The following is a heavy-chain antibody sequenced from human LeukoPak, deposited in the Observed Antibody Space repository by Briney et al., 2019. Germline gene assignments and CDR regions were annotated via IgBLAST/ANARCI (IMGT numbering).Heavy chain of an antibody. CDR1: GFTLSDYN. Sequence: GGSLRLSCAASGFTLSDYNMRWIRQAPGKGLEWVSYISSIGSTIYYAYCVKGRFTISRDNAKNSLYLQMNSLRAEDTGVYYCAVHYDILTGYFSTFGMDVWGKGTTVTISS. J-gene: IGHJ6*04. CDR3: AVHYDILTGYFSTFGMDV. D-gene: IGHD3-9*01. V-gene: IGHV3-11*04. CDR2: ISSIGSTI.